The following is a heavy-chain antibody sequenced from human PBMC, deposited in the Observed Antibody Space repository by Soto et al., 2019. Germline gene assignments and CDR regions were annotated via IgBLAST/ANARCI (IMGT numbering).Heavy chain of an antibody. D-gene: IGHD3-22*01. CDR2: ISGSGGST. Sequence: PVGSLRLSCAASGFTFSSYAMSWVRQAPGKGLEWVSAISGSGGSTYYADSVKGRFTISRDNSKNTLYLQMNSLRAEDTAVYYCAKFPDSSGYYFSDYWGQGALVTVSS. CDR1: GFTFSSYA. J-gene: IGHJ4*02. CDR3: AKFPDSSGYYFSDY. V-gene: IGHV3-23*01.